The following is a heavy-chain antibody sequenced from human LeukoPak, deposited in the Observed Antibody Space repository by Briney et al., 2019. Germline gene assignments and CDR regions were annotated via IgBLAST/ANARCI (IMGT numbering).Heavy chain of an antibody. CDR2: IYYTGST. J-gene: IGHJ6*02. D-gene: IGHD3-3*01. V-gene: IGHV4-59*01. CDR1: GGSISSDH. CDR3: TRSLGVVIHGGMDV. Sequence: SETLSLTCTVSGGSISSDHWSWIRQPPGKGLEWHWHIYYTGSTNYNPSLKSRATISLDTSRNQFSLKLSSVTAADTAVYYCTRSLGVVIHGGMDVWGQGTTVTVSS.